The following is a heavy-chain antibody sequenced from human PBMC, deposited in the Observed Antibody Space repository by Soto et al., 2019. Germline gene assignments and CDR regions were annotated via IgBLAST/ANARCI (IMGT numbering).Heavy chain of an antibody. V-gene: IGHV1-3*01. CDR3: ARDGLDIVVVPAATYYYYYYMDV. Sequence: QVQLVQSGAEVKKPGASVKVSYKASGYTFTSYAMHWVRQAPGQRLEWMGWINAGNGNTKYSQKFQGRVTITRDTSASTAYMELSSLRSEDTAVYYCARDGLDIVVVPAATYYYYYYMDVWGKGTTVTVSS. D-gene: IGHD2-2*03. CDR2: INAGNGNT. J-gene: IGHJ6*03. CDR1: GYTFTSYA.